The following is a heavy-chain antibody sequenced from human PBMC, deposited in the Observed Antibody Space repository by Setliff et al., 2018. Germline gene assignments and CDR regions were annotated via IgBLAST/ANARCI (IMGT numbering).Heavy chain of an antibody. D-gene: IGHD3-3*01. CDR1: GGSISSGSYY. J-gene: IGHJ5*02. CDR2: IYFSGST. V-gene: IGHV4-30-4*02. CDR3: AKNSLSLQMNDLRAEDTSVYYCGRDVFDFRTGQGGP. Sequence: PSETLPLTCTVSGGSISSGSYYWNWIRQPPGKGLEWIGYIYFSGSTYYNPSLKSRVTLSLDTSKNQFSLKLNSVKGRFTIFRDNAKNSLSLQMNDLRAEDTSVYYCGRDVFDFRTGQGGPWGQGTRVTVSS.